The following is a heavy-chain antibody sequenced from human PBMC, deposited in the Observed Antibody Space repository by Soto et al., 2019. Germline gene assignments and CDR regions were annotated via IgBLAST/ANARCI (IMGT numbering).Heavy chain of an antibody. D-gene: IGHD5-18*01. CDR2: INPNSGGT. CDR1: GYTFTGYY. V-gene: IGHV1-2*02. J-gene: IGHJ5*02. Sequence: ASVKVSFKASGYTFTGYYMHWVRQAPGQGLEWMGWINPNSGGTNYAQKFQGRVTMTRDTSISTAYMELSRLRSDDTAVYYCARDARTTWIQLWPNWFDPWGQGTLVTVSS. CDR3: ARDARTTWIQLWPNWFDP.